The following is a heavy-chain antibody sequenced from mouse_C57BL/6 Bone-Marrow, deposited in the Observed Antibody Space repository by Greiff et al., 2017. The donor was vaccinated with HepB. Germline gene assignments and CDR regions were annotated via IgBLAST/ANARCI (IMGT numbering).Heavy chain of an antibody. CDR1: GFTFSSYA. CDR2: ISSGGDYI. D-gene: IGHD2-3*01. CDR3: TRDGGCDGPSYDAMDY. V-gene: IGHV5-9-1*02. J-gene: IGHJ4*01. Sequence: EVQVVESGEGLVKPGGSLKLSCAASGFTFSSYAMSWVRQTPEKRLEWVAYISSGGDYIYYADSVKGRFTISRDNARNTLYLQMSSLKSEDTAMYYCTRDGGCDGPSYDAMDYWGQGTSVTVSS.